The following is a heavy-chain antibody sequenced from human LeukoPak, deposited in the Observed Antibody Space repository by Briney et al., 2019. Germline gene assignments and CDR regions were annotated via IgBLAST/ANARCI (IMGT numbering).Heavy chain of an antibody. D-gene: IGHD3-3*01. CDR1: GFTFSSYA. CDR3: ARAGYDFWSGYYNPYYFDY. Sequence: GGSLRLSCAASGFTFSSYAMSWVRQAPGKGLEWVSAISGSGGSTYYADSVKGRFTISRDNSKNTLYLQMNSLRAEDTAVYYCARAGYDFWSGYYNPYYFDYWGQGTLVTVSS. J-gene: IGHJ4*02. CDR2: ISGSGGST. V-gene: IGHV3-23*01.